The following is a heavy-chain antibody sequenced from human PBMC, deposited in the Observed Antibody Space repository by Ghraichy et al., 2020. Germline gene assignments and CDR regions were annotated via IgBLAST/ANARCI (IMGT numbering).Heavy chain of an antibody. D-gene: IGHD1-7*01. CDR3: AKLTGTGPSWFDP. CDR1: GGSVSSPGYS. V-gene: IGHV4-30-2*01. CDR2: IFHTGNI. Sequence: SETLSLTCAVSGGSVSSPGYSWSWIRQPPGKGLEWIGYIFHTGNIYYNPSLESRVTMSVDRSKNQFSLSLTSVTAADTAVYYCAKLTGTGPSWFDPWGQGTLVTVSS. J-gene: IGHJ5*02.